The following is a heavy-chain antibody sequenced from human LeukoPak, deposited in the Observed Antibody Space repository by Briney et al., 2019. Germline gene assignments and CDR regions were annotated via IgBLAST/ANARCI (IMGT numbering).Heavy chain of an antibody. V-gene: IGHV1-2*02. J-gene: IGHJ5*02. CDR2: INPNSGGT. CDR1: GYTFNGYY. Sequence: ASVNVSCKASGYTFNGYYMHWVRRAPGQGLEWMGWINPNSGGTNYAQKFQGRVTMTRDTSISTAYMELSRLRSDDTAVYYCARDWGGYNNWFDPWGQGTLVTVSS. D-gene: IGHD3-3*01. CDR3: ARDWGGYNNWFDP.